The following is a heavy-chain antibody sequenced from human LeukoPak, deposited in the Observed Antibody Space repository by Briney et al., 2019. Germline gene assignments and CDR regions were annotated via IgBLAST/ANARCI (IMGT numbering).Heavy chain of an antibody. V-gene: IGHV3-23*01. CDR3: AKLRGPFGAPGGDY. Sequence: GGSLRLSCAASGFTFSSYAMSWVRQAPGKGLEWVSAISGSGSSTYYADSVKGRFTISRDNSKNTLYLQMNSLRAEDTAVYYCAKLRGPFGAPGGDYWGQGTLVTVSS. CDR1: GFTFSSYA. CDR2: ISGSGSST. J-gene: IGHJ4*02. D-gene: IGHD3-10*01.